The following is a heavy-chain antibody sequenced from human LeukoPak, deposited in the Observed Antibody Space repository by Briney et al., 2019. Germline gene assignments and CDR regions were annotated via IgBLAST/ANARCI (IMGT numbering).Heavy chain of an antibody. CDR2: ISYDGSNK. D-gene: IGHD6-13*01. V-gene: IGHV3-30-3*01. CDR3: ARDLDSSSWYILWFDP. CDR1: GFIFSNYA. Sequence: GRSLRLSCAASGFIFSNYATHWVRQAPGKGLEWVAVISYDGSNKYYADSVKGRFTISRDNSKNTLFLQMNSLRTEDTAVYYCARDLDSSSWYILWFDPWGQGTLVTVSS. J-gene: IGHJ5*02.